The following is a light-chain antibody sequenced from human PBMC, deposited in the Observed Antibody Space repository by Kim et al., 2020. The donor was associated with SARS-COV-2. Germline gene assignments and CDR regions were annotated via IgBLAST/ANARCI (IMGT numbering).Light chain of an antibody. CDR3: NSRESGVNHVI. CDR1: SLRSYY. CDR2: DKN. J-gene: IGLJ2*01. Sequence: SSELTQDPAVSVALGQTVRITCQGASLRSYYATWYQQKPGQAPVLVTYDKNRRPSGIPARFSASYSGNTTFLTITGAQAGDAAVYYCNSRESGVNHVIFG. V-gene: IGLV3-19*01.